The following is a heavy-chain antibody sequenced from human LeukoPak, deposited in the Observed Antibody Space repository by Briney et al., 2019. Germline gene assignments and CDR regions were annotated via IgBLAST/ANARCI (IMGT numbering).Heavy chain of an antibody. D-gene: IGHD3-22*01. J-gene: IGHJ2*01. CDR2: IIPIFGTA. Sequence: ASVKVSRKASGGTFSSYAISWVRQAPGQGLEWMGGIIPIFGTANYAQKFQGRVTITADESTSTAYMELSSLRSEDTAVYYCARDYYDSSGPDNWYFDLWGRGTLVTVSS. CDR3: ARDYYDSSGPDNWYFDL. V-gene: IGHV1-69*13. CDR1: GGTFSSYA.